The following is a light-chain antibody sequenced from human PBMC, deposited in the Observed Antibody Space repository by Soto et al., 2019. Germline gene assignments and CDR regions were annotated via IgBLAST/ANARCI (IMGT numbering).Light chain of an antibody. J-gene: IGLJ1*01. CDR1: SSDIGDYNY. CDR2: DVS. V-gene: IGLV2-14*01. CDR3: CSYTRSATLI. Sequence: QSVLTQPASVSGSPGQSITISCVGTSSDIGDYNYVSWYQQHPGKVPKVIIYDVSNRPSGVSYRFSATKSGNTASLTISGFRVEKEGVYYGCSYTRSATLIFGTGTKVTVL.